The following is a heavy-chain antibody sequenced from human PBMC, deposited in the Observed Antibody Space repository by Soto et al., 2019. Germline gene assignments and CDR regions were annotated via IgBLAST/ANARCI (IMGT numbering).Heavy chain of an antibody. J-gene: IGHJ3*02. CDR1: GYTFTSYY. CDR3: ARVVLSPGGAFDI. Sequence: QVQLVQSGAEVKKPGASVKFSCKASGYTFTSYYMHWVRQAPGQGLEWMGIINPSGGSTSYAQKFQGRVTITRDTSTSTVYMELSSLRSEDTAVYYCARVVLSPGGAFDIWGQGTMVTVSS. V-gene: IGHV1-46*01. D-gene: IGHD6-6*01. CDR2: INPSGGST.